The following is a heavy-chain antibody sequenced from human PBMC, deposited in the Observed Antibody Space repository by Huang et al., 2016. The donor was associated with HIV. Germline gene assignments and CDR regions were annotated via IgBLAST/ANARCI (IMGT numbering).Heavy chain of an antibody. Sequence: LHESGPDLVKPSETLSLTCGVAGDSISGSNYYWGWVRQSPGKGVEWIGGFHYGGAKFYNLSLKSRVSMSVDVSNNRFSLRLNSVTAADTAIYHCARSVVVVAAVRFYFDFWGQGILVTVPS. V-gene: IGHV4-39*01. CDR3: ARSVVVVAAVRFYFDF. D-gene: IGHD2-15*01. CDR2: FHYGGAK. CDR1: GDSISGSNYY. J-gene: IGHJ4*02.